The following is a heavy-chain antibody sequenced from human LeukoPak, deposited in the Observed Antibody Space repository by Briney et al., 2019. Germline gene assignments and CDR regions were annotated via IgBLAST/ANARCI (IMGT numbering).Heavy chain of an antibody. CDR1: GGSISSYY. CDR3: ARSPELRSWFDP. CDR2: IYYSGST. D-gene: IGHD1-7*01. J-gene: IGHJ5*02. Sequence: SETLSLTCTVSGGSISSYYWSWIRQPPGKGLEWIGYIYYSGSTNYNPSLKSRVTISVDTSKNQFSLKLSSVTAADTAVYYCARSPELRSWFDPWGQGTLVTVSS. V-gene: IGHV4-59*01.